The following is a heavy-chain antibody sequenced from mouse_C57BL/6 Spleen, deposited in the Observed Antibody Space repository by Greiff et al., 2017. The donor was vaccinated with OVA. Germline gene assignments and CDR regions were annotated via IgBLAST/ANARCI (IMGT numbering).Heavy chain of an antibody. V-gene: IGHV2-2*01. Sequence: VQLQESGPGLVQPSQSLSITCTVSGFSLTRYGVHWVRQSPGKGLEWLGVIWSGGSTDYNAAFISRLSISKDNSKSQVFFKMNSLQADDTAIYYCARTGTTVVADAMDYWGQGTSVTVSS. D-gene: IGHD1-1*01. CDR3: ARTGTTVVADAMDY. J-gene: IGHJ4*01. CDR2: IWSGGST. CDR1: GFSLTRYG.